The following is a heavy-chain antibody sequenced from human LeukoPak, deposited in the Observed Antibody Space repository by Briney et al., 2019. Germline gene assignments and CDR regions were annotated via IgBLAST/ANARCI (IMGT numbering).Heavy chain of an antibody. J-gene: IGHJ5*02. CDR2: ISSSGSTI. V-gene: IGHV3-48*03. Sequence: GGSLRLSCAVSGFTFSSYEMNWVRQAPGKGLEWVSYISSSGSTIYYADSVRGRFTISRDNAKNSLYLQMNSLRAEDTAVYYCARDPTIAAAGTRWANWFDPWGQGTLVTVSS. CDR3: ARDPTIAAAGTRWANWFDP. D-gene: IGHD6-13*01. CDR1: GFTFSSYE.